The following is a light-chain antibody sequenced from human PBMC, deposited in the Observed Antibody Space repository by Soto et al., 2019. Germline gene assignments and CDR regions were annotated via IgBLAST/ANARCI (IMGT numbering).Light chain of an antibody. CDR1: SSDVGSYNY. Sequence: QSALTQPASVSGSPGQSITISCTGTSSDVGSYNYVSWYPQHPGKAPKLMIYEVSNRPSGVSNRFSGSKSGNTASLTISGLKAEDEDNYYCSSYTSISTRVFGGGTQLTV. CDR3: SSYTSISTRV. J-gene: IGLJ3*02. CDR2: EVS. V-gene: IGLV2-14*01.